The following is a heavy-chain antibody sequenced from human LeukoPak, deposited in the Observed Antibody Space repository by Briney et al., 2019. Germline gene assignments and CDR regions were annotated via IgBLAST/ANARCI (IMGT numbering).Heavy chain of an antibody. V-gene: IGHV1-46*01. D-gene: IGHD1-26*01. CDR2: INPSGGST. CDR3: AGSGGFYYFDY. CDR1: GYTFTNYY. J-gene: IGHJ4*02. Sequence: ASVKVSWKASGYTFTNYYFHWVRQAPGQRLEWMGIINPSGGSTTYAQKFQGKITMTTDTSTSTVYMELSSLRSEDMAVYYCAGSGGFYYFDYWGQGTLVTVSS.